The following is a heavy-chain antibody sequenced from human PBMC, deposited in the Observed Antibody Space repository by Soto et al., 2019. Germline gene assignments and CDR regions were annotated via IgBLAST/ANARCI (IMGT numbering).Heavy chain of an antibody. J-gene: IGHJ4*02. Sequence: GGSLRLSCAASGLTFSNFGMHWVRQAPGKGLEWVTIISSDGSFKYYADSVKGRFTVSRDNSKNTLYLQMNSLRAEDTAVYYCAKDPLRSSSSIPYWGQGTLVTVSS. CDR1: GLTFSNFG. CDR3: AKDPLRSSSSIPY. V-gene: IGHV3-30*18. CDR2: ISSDGSFK. D-gene: IGHD6-13*01.